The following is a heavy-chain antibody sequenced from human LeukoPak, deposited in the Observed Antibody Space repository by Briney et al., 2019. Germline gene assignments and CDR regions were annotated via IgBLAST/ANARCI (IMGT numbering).Heavy chain of an antibody. Sequence: PSQTLSLTCSVSGASIRSADYYWSWIRQHPGKGLEWIGYIYDSGSTHYSPSLKSRVTISVDTSKNHFSLKLNSLTAADTAVYYCASQTSVTPSWYFDLWGRGTLVTVSS. D-gene: IGHD4-17*01. CDR3: ASQTSVTPSWYFDL. J-gene: IGHJ2*01. CDR2: IYDSGST. CDR1: GASIRSADYY. V-gene: IGHV4-31*03.